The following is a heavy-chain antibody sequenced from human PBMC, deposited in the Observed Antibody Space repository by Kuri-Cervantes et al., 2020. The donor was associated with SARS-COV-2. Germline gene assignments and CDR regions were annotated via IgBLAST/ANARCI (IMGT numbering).Heavy chain of an antibody. CDR2: ISYDGSYT. CDR3: TRGDTKNYDYWSGYYAAEWLGP. CDR1: GFNFNYHG. V-gene: IGHV3-30*03. J-gene: IGHJ5*02. D-gene: IGHD3-3*01. Sequence: GGPLKISCAAYGFNFNYHGMHWVRQAPGKGLEWMSFISYDGSYTYYADSVKGRFTISRDNSKNTLYLQMKSLRGEDTAVYYCTRGDTKNYDYWSGYYAAEWLGPWGQGMLVTVSS.